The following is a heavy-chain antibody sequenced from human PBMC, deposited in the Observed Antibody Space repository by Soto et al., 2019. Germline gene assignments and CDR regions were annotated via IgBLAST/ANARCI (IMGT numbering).Heavy chain of an antibody. D-gene: IGHD3-10*01. Sequence: GGSLRLSCAASGFTFSSYAMSWVRQAPGKGLEWVSAISGGGGSTYYADSVKGRFTISRDNSKNTLYLQMNSLRAEDTAVYYCAKVLGVLWFGEPQYYFDYWGQGTLVTVSS. J-gene: IGHJ4*02. CDR3: AKVLGVLWFGEPQYYFDY. V-gene: IGHV3-23*01. CDR2: ISGGGGST. CDR1: GFTFSSYA.